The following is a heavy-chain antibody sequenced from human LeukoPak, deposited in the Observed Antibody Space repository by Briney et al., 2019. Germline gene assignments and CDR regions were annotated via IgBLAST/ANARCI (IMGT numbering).Heavy chain of an antibody. J-gene: IGHJ6*03. CDR3: ARAGEMRYMDA. V-gene: IGHV3-20*04. Sequence: GGSLRLSCEGSGFTFEDFGMSWVRQAPGKGLEWVSSISGSGDNRNYADSVKGRFTISRDNARNSLFLQMNSLRADDTAIYYCARAGEMRYMDAWGKGTAVTVSS. CDR2: ISGSGDNR. CDR1: GFTFEDFG. D-gene: IGHD5-24*01.